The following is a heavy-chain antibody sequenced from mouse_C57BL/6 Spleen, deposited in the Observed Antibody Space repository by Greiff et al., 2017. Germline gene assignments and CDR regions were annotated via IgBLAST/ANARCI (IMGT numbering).Heavy chain of an antibody. D-gene: IGHD1-1*01. V-gene: IGHV5-4*03. CDR1: GFTFSSYA. CDR2: ISDGGSYT. J-gene: IGHJ1*03. CDR3: ARGMTTVVATTEYFDV. Sequence: EVMLVESGGGLVKPGGSLKLSCAASGFTFSSYAMSWVRQTPEKRLEWVATISDGGSYTYYPDNVKGRFTISRDNAKNNLYLQMSHLKSEDTAMYYCARGMTTVVATTEYFDVWGTGTTVTVSS.